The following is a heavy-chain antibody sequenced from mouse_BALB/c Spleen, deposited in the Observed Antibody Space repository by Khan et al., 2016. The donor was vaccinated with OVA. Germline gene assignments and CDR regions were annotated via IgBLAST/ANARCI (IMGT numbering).Heavy chain of an antibody. V-gene: IGHV2-9*02. J-gene: IGHJ2*01. CDR2: IWAGGST. CDR1: GFSLTSYG. Sequence: QVQLKESGPGLVAPSQSLSITCTVSGFSLTSYGIHWVRQPPGKGLEWLGIIWAGGSTNYNSALMSRLSISKDNSRSQVFLKMNSLQTDDTAMYFCAKNRESDYFDYWGQGTTLTVSS. CDR3: AKNRESDYFDY.